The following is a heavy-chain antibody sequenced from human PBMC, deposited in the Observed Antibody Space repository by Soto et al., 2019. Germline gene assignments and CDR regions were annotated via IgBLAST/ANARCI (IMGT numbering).Heavy chain of an antibody. CDR3: AREGAAAGFYYYYMDV. V-gene: IGHV1-2*04. CDR2: INPNSGDT. D-gene: IGHD6-13*01. CDR1: GYTLTELS. J-gene: IGHJ6*03. Sequence: ASVKVSCKVSGYTLTELSMHWVRQAPGQGLEWMGWINPNSGDTNYAQNFQGWVTMTRDTSISTAYMELRRLRSDDTAVYFCAREGAAAGFYYYYMDVWGRGTTVTVSS.